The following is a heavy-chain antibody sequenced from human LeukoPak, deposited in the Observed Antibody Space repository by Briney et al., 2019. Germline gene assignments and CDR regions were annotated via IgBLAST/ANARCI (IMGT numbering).Heavy chain of an antibody. Sequence: GGSLRLSCAASGFTFSTYIMNWVRQTPGKGLEWVSSIGTSTSYIYYADSVKGRFTISRDNAKNSLYLQMSSLRAEDTAVYYCATSFGVVNPFDYWGQGTLVTVSS. CDR1: GFTFSTYI. D-gene: IGHD3-3*01. J-gene: IGHJ4*02. CDR2: IGTSTSYI. CDR3: ATSFGVVNPFDY. V-gene: IGHV3-21*01.